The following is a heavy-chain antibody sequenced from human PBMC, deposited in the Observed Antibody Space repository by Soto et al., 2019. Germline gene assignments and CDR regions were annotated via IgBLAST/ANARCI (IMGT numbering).Heavy chain of an antibody. CDR2: INHSGST. V-gene: IGHV4-34*01. J-gene: IGHJ3*02. Sequence: ASETLSLTCADYGGSFSGYYLSWIRQPPGKGLEWIGEINHSGSTNYNPSLKSRVTISVDTSKNQFSLKLSSVTAADTAVYYCARGIKTIFGVAKRPGDAFDIWGQGTMVTVSS. CDR1: GGSFSGYY. CDR3: ARGIKTIFGVAKRPGDAFDI. D-gene: IGHD3-3*01.